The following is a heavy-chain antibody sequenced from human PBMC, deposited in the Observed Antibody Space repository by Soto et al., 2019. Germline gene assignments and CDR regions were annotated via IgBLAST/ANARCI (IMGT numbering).Heavy chain of an antibody. D-gene: IGHD2-8*01. J-gene: IGHJ4*02. CDR3: AADATAWQQMVPSDY. CDR1: GFTFTSSA. CDR2: IAVGSGYT. V-gene: IGHV1-58*01. Sequence: SVKVSCKASGFTFTSSAFQWVRQARGQRLERIGWIAVGSGYTNYAQRFQDRVTLTRDMSTATTYMELSRLTSEDTAIYYCAADATAWQQMVPSDYWGQGTLVTVSS.